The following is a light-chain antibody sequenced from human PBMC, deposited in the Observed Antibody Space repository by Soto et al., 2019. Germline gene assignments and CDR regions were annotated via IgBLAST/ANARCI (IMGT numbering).Light chain of an antibody. CDR1: SGDVWSRSHNL. CDR3: GSYAASXTYV. Sequence: QSSLARPASVSGSPGQSITISCTGTSGDVWSRSHNLVSWYQRRPGKVPRLMIYEVSKRPSGVSNRFSGSKSGYTASLTTSGLQAEDAADYYCGSYAASXTYVFGPGTKVXV. CDR2: EVS. J-gene: IGLJ1*01. V-gene: IGLV2-23*02.